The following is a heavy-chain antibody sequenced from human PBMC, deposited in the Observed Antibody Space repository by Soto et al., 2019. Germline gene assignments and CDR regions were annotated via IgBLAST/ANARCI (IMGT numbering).Heavy chain of an antibody. CDR2: IYYSGGT. Sequence: PSETLSLTCTVSGGSISSYYWSWIRQPPGKGLEWIGYIYYSGGTNYNPSLKSRVTISVDTSKNQFSLKLSSVTAADTAVYYCARVGTYQDYFDYWGQGTLVTVSS. CDR3: ARVGTYQDYFDY. CDR1: GGSISSYY. J-gene: IGHJ4*02. D-gene: IGHD1-7*01. V-gene: IGHV4-59*01.